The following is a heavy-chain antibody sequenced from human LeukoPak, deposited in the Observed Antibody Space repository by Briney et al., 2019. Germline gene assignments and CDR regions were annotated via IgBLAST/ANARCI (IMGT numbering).Heavy chain of an antibody. J-gene: IGHJ4*02. V-gene: IGHV5-51*01. D-gene: IGHD6-19*01. CDR2: IYPGDSET. CDR3: ARLEQWLVFDY. CDR1: GYSFATHW. Sequence: GESLKISCKGSGYSFATHWIGWVRQMPGKGLEWMGIIYPGDSETRYSPSFEGQVTISADKSITTAYLHWSSLKAADTAIYYCARLEQWLVFDYWGQGTLVTVSS.